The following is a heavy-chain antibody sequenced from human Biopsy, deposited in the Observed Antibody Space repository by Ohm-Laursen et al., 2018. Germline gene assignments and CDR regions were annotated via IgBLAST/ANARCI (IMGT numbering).Heavy chain of an antibody. CDR1: GDSISTYY. Sequence: SQTLSLTWTVSGDSISTYYWSWIRQPPGKGLQWIGYIYYTGNTDHNPSLQSRVTISVDTSKNHFSLRLRSVTPADTAIYYCARDRGYYSDRTVPGYFDLWGRGTLVTVSS. CDR2: IYYTGNT. CDR3: ARDRGYYSDRTVPGYFDL. J-gene: IGHJ2*01. D-gene: IGHD3-22*01. V-gene: IGHV4-59*01.